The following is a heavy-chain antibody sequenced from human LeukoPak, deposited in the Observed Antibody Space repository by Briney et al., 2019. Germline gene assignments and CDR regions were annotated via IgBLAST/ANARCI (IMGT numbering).Heavy chain of an antibody. V-gene: IGHV3-20*04. CDR2: INWNGGST. CDR1: GFTFDDYG. CDR3: AKDKFDGSGSYYFDY. Sequence: PGGSLRLSCAASGFTFDDYGMSWVRQAPGKGLEWVSGINWNGGSTGYADSVKGRFTISRDNAKNSLYLQMNSLRAEDTALYYCAKDKFDGSGSYYFDYWGQGTLVTVSS. D-gene: IGHD3-10*01. J-gene: IGHJ4*02.